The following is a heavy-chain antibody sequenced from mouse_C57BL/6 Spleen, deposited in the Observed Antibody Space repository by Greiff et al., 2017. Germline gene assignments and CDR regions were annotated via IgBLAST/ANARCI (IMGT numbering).Heavy chain of an antibody. D-gene: IGHD1-1*01. CDR2: INPYNGGT. V-gene: IGHV1-19*01. Sequence: EVQLQESGPVLVKPGASVKMSCKASGYTFTDYYMNWVKQSPGKSLEWIGVINPYNGGTSYNQKFKGKATLTVDKSSSTAYMELNSLTSEDYAVYYYAALSTTVVAHWYFDVWGTGTTVTVSS. CDR1: GYTFTDYY. J-gene: IGHJ1*03. CDR3: AALSTTVVAHWYFDV.